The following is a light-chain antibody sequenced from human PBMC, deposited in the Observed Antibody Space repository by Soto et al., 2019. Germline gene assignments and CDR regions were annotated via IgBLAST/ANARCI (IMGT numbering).Light chain of an antibody. V-gene: IGKV3-11*01. CDR3: QQRSNWPRT. Sequence: IVLTKSPATLSLSPGKRATLSCRASQNISNYLIWYQQKPGQAPRLLIYDVSNRAAGIPARFSGSGSGTDFTLTISSLKPEDFAVYYCQQRSNWPRTFGQGTKVDIK. CDR2: DVS. J-gene: IGKJ1*01. CDR1: QNISNY.